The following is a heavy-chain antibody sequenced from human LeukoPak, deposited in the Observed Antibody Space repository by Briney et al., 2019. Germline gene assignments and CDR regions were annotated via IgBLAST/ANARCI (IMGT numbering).Heavy chain of an antibody. CDR3: ARDTTDYGSVSFDAFDI. J-gene: IGHJ3*02. V-gene: IGHV1-69*13. CDR2: IIPIFGTA. Sequence: SVTVSCTASGGTFSSYAISWVRQAPGQGLEWMGGIIPIFGTANYAQKFQGRVTITADGSTSTAYMELSSLRSEDTAVYYCARDTTDYGSVSFDAFDIWGQGTMVTVSS. D-gene: IGHD3-10*01. CDR1: GGTFSSYA.